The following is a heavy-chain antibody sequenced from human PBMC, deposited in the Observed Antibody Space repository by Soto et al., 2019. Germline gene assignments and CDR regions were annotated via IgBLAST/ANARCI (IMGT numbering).Heavy chain of an antibody. Sequence: EVQLVEAGGGLVQPGGSLRLSCSASGFTFSSYALHWVRQAPGKGLEYVSGISSNGGSIFYADSVKGRFTISRDNSKNILYLQMTGLRVDDTAVYSCVKDRFCGTSGYFDSWGQRNLGTVSS. CDR1: GFTFSSYA. J-gene: IGHJ4*02. CDR3: VKDRFCGTSGYFDS. D-gene: IGHD2-21*01. CDR2: ISSNGGSI. V-gene: IGHV3-64D*06.